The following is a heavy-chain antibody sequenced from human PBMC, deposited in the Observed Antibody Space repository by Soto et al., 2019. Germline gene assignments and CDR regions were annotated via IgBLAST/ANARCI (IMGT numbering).Heavy chain of an antibody. CDR3: ARDSTGRWYAFDI. CDR1: GYTFTGYY. D-gene: IGHD2-8*01. Sequence: ASVKVSCKASGYTFTGYYMHWVRQAPGQGLEWMGWINPNSGGTNYAQKFQGRVTMTRDTSISIAYMELSRLRSDDTAVYYCARDSTGRWYAFDIWGQGTMVTVSS. CDR2: INPNSGGT. J-gene: IGHJ3*02. V-gene: IGHV1-2*02.